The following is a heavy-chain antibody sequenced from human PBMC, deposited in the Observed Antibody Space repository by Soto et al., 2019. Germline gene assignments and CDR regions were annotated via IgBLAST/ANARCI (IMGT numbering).Heavy chain of an antibody. Sequence: GGSLRLSCAASGFTFSNYGMHWGRQATGKGLEWVAVISYDGSNEYYGDSVKGRFTISRDNSKSTLNLQMNSLRAEDTAVYYCAKDSLLLEAADTRPPKQHWGQGTLVTVSS. CDR3: AKDSLLLEAADTRPPKQH. CDR1: GFTFSNYG. J-gene: IGHJ1*01. D-gene: IGHD6-13*01. V-gene: IGHV3-30*18. CDR2: ISYDGSNE.